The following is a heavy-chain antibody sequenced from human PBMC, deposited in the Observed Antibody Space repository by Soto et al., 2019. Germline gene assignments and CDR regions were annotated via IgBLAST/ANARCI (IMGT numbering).Heavy chain of an antibody. Sequence: SETLSLTCTVSGGSINNYYWSWIRQPPGKGLEFIGYIYYAGSTTYNPSLKSRVTISVDTSKNQFSLQLRSVTAADTAVYYCGRSPVSRGYYPRWYYYGMDVWGQGTTVTVSS. CDR3: GRSPVSRGYYPRWYYYGMDV. CDR1: GGSINNYY. J-gene: IGHJ6*02. D-gene: IGHD3-22*01. V-gene: IGHV4-59*08. CDR2: IYYAGST.